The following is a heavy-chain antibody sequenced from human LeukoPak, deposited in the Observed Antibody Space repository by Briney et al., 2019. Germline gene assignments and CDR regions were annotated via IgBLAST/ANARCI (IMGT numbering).Heavy chain of an antibody. J-gene: IGHJ6*02. CDR3: ARDVGHLDV. D-gene: IGHD3/OR15-3a*01. CDR2: ITPMFGTA. V-gene: IGHV1-69*13. Sequence: ASVKVSCKASGGTFSSYAINWVRQAPGQGLEWMGGITPMFGTAKYAQKFQGRVTITADESTSTAYMELSSLRSEDTAVYYCARDVGHLDVWGQGTTVTVSS. CDR1: GGTFSSYA.